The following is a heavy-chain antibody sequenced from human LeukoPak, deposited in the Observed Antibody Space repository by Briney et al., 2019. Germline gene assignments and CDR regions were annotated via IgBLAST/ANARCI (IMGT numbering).Heavy chain of an antibody. D-gene: IGHD6-13*01. CDR2: ITSSSSYI. CDR3: ARGGATAAGVYDY. Sequence: KPGGSLRLSCVASGFTFNTYNMNWVRQAPGKGLEWVSSITSSSSYIYYADSVKGRFTISRDNAKNSLYLQMNSLRAEDTTVYYCARGGATAAGVYDYWGQGTLVTVSS. V-gene: IGHV3-21*01. J-gene: IGHJ4*02. CDR1: GFTFNTYN.